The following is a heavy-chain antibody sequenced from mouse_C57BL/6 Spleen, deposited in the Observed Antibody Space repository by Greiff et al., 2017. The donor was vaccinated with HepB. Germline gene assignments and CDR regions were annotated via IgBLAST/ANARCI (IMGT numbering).Heavy chain of an antibody. D-gene: IGHD1-1*01. CDR2: IYPGNGDT. Sequence: LQQSGAELVRPGASVKMSCKASGYTFTSYNMHWVKQTPRQGLEWIGAIYPGNGDTSYNQKFKGKATLTVDKSSSTAYMQLSSLTSEDSAVYFCARSDYGSSYVRYFDYWGQGTTLTVSS. V-gene: IGHV1-12*01. CDR1: GYTFTSYN. CDR3: ARSDYGSSYVRYFDY. J-gene: IGHJ2*01.